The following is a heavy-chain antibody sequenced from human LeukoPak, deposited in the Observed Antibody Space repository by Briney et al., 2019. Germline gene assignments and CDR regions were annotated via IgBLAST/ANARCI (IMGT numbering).Heavy chain of an antibody. CDR2: VYHSGST. D-gene: IGHD6-19*01. CDR1: GYSISSGYY. CDR3: ARAVAGTPYNWFDP. J-gene: IGHJ5*02. V-gene: IGHV4-38-2*02. Sequence: PSETLSLTCTVSGYSISSGYYWGWIRQPPGKGLEWVASVYHSGSTYYNPSLKSRVTISVDTSKNQLSLKLSSVTAADTAVYYCARAVAGTPYNWFDPWGQGTLVTVFS.